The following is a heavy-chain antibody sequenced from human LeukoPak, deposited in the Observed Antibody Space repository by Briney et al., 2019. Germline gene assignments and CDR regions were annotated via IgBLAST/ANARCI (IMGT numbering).Heavy chain of an antibody. D-gene: IGHD3-10*01. Sequence: GGSLRLSCAASGFTFSSYAMSWVRQAPGKGLEWVSAISGSGGSTYYADSVKGRFTISRDNSKNTLYLQMNSLRAEDTAVYYCATWPGAWYGEDSWGQGTLVTVSS. CDR1: GFTFSSYA. J-gene: IGHJ4*02. CDR2: ISGSGGST. V-gene: IGHV3-23*01. CDR3: ATWPGAWYGEDS.